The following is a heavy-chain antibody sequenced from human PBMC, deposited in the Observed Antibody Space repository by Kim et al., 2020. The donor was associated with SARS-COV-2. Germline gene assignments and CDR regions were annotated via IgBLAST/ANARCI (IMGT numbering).Heavy chain of an antibody. CDR1: GYTFTGYY. V-gene: IGHV1-2*02. Sequence: ASVKVSCKASGYTFTGYYMHWVRQAPGQGLEWMGWINPNSGGTNYAQKFQGRVTMTRDTSISTAYMDLSRLRADDTAVYYCASTTYTSNSALRYWGQGTLVTVSS. CDR2: INPNSGGT. D-gene: IGHD6-13*01. CDR3: ASTTYTSNSALRY. J-gene: IGHJ4*02.